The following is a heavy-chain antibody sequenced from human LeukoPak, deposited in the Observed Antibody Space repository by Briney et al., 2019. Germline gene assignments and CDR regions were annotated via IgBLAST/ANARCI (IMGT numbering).Heavy chain of an antibody. D-gene: IGHD2-2*01. CDR3: AKVDCTSTSCHNPFDI. V-gene: IGHV3-30*18. CDR2: ISYDGSNK. J-gene: IGHJ3*02. CDR1: GFTFRTYG. Sequence: PGRSLRLSCAASGFTFRTYGMYWVRQAPGKGLEWVAAISYDGSNKYYADSVKGRLSISRDNSKNTLYLQVNSLRAEDTAMYYCAKVDCTSTSCHNPFDIWGQGTLVTVS.